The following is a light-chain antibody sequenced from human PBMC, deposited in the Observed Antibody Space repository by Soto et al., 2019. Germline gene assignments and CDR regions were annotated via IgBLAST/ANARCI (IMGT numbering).Light chain of an antibody. Sequence: DLLMTQSPSTLSAFVGDRVTITCRATQAINNWLAWYQQKPGKAPRLLIYDVSTLQTGVPSRFSGRGSGTEATLIISSLQPDDVATYYCQQYFHFPVTFGRGTKVEIK. CDR1: QAINNW. J-gene: IGKJ2*01. CDR3: QQYFHFPVT. CDR2: DVS. V-gene: IGKV1-5*01.